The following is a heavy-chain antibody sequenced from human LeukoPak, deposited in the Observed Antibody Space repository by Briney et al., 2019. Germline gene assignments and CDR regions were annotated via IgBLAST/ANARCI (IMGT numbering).Heavy chain of an antibody. CDR2: ISWNSGNI. Sequence: GGSLRLSCAGSGFTFDDYAMHWVRQTPGKGLEWVSGISWNSGNIAYADFVGGRFTISRDNAKNSLSLQMNSLSDEDTAVYYRAKDAYGGATFFYYMDVWGKGTTVTVSS. J-gene: IGHJ6*03. D-gene: IGHD2/OR15-2a*01. CDR3: AKDAYGGATFFYYMDV. CDR1: GFTFDDYA. V-gene: IGHV3-9*01.